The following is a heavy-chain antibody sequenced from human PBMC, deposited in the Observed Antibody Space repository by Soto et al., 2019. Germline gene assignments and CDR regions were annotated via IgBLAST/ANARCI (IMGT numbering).Heavy chain of an antibody. D-gene: IGHD3-9*01. CDR1: GFTFSSYA. V-gene: IGHV3-30-3*01. CDR2: ISYDGSNK. J-gene: IGHJ6*02. Sequence: GGSLRLSCAASGFTFSSYAMHWVRQAPGKGLEWVAVISYDGSNKYYANSVKGRFTISRDNSKNTLYLQMNSLRAEDTAVYYCARAQSGYFIVYYYYGMDVWGQGTTVTVSS. CDR3: ARAQSGYFIVYYYYGMDV.